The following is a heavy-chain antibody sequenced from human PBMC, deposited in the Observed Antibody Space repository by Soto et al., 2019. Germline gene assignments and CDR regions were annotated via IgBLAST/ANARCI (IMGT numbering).Heavy chain of an antibody. V-gene: IGHV4-34*01. CDR1: GGSFSGYY. Sequence: QVQLQQWGAGLLKPSETLSLTCAVYGGSFSGYYWSWIRQPPGKGLEWIGEINHSGSTNYNPSLKSRVTISVDTSKNQFSLKLSSETAADTAVYYCARGTGGTTVVSDDAFDIWGQGTMVTVSS. D-gene: IGHD4-17*01. J-gene: IGHJ3*02. CDR2: INHSGST. CDR3: ARGTGGTTVVSDDAFDI.